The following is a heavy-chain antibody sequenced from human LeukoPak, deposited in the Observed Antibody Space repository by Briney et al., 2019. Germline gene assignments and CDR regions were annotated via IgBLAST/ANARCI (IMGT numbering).Heavy chain of an antibody. Sequence: GRSLRLSCAVSGITLSNYGMSWVRQAPGKGLEWVAGISGSGGRTNYADSVKGRFTISRDNPKNTLYLQMNSLRAEDTAVYFCAKRGVVIRVILVGFHKEANYFDSWGQGVLVTVSS. CDR2: ISGSGGRT. CDR3: AKRGVVIRVILVGFHKEANYFDS. J-gene: IGHJ4*02. CDR1: GITLSNYG. V-gene: IGHV3-23*01. D-gene: IGHD3-22*01.